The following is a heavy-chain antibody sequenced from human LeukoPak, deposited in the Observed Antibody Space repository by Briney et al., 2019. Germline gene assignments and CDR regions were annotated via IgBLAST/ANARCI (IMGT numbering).Heavy chain of an antibody. CDR2: ISSSSSYI. CDR3: ARGDSSSWYDWFDP. D-gene: IGHD6-13*01. V-gene: IGHV3-21*01. CDR1: GFTFSSYS. Sequence: NPGGSLRLSCAASGFTFSSYSMNWVRQAPGKGLEWVSSISSSSSYIYYADSVKGRFTISRDNAKNSLYLQMNSLRAEDTAVYYCARGDSSSWYDWFDPWGQGTLVTVSS. J-gene: IGHJ5*02.